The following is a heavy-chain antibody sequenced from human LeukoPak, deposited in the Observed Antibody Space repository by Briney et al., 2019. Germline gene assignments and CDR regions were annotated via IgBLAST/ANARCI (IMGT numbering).Heavy chain of an antibody. J-gene: IGHJ6*02. CDR1: GFTFSSYS. V-gene: IGHV3-33*08. CDR2: IWYDGSNK. Sequence: PGGSLRLSCAASGFTFSSYSMNWVRQAPGKGLEWVAVIWYDGSNKYYADSVKGRFTISRDNSKNTLYLQMNSLRAEDTAVYYCARDLRGWYSYYYYGMDVWGQGTTVTVSS. CDR3: ARDLRGWYSYYYYGMDV. D-gene: IGHD6-19*01.